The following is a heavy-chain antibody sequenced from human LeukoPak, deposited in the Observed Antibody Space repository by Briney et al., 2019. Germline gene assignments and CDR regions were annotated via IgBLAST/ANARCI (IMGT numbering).Heavy chain of an antibody. CDR2: INPNSGGT. CDR1: GYTFTGYY. Sequence: ASVKVSCKASGYTFTGYYMHWVRQAPGQGLEWMGWINPNSGGTNYAQKFQGRVTMTRDTSISTAYMELSRLRSDDTAVYYYARDQEYSSSWYDAFDIWGQGTMVTVSS. V-gene: IGHV1-2*02. J-gene: IGHJ3*02. CDR3: ARDQEYSSSWYDAFDI. D-gene: IGHD6-13*01.